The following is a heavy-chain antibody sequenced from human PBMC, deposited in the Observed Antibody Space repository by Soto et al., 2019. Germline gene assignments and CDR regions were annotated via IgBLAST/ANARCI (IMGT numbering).Heavy chain of an antibody. Sequence: GESLKISCKASGYSFSTYWIGWVRQMPGKGLDWMGVIYPGDSDSRYNPSFQGHVTISADKSISTAYLQWSSLRASDSAIYYCARHASSRTSNYDYYAVDVWGLGTTVTAP. CDR1: GYSFSTYW. J-gene: IGHJ6*02. CDR3: ARHASSRTSNYDYYAVDV. CDR2: IYPGDSDS. V-gene: IGHV5-51*01. D-gene: IGHD4-4*01.